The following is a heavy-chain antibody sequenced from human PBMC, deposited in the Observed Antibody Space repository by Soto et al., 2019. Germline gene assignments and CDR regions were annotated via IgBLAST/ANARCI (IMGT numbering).Heavy chain of an antibody. CDR2: IFSNDEK. Sequence: QVTLKESGPVLVKPTETLTLTCTVSGFSLSNARMGVSWIRQPPGKALEWLAHIFSNDEKSYNTSLKSRLTISEDTPKSQLVRTMTNMDPVDTATYYCARYIWASPYGMDVWGQGTTVTVSS. D-gene: IGHD3-10*01. V-gene: IGHV2-26*01. CDR3: ARYIWASPYGMDV. CDR1: GFSLSNARMG. J-gene: IGHJ6*02.